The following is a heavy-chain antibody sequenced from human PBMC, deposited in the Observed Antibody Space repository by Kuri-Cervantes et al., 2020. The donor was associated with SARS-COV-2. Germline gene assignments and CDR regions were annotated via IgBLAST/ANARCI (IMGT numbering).Heavy chain of an antibody. J-gene: IGHJ6*03. CDR2: ISSSGSTI. V-gene: IGHV3-11*04. Sequence: GESLKISCAASGFTFSDYYMSWIRRAPGKGLEWVSYISSSGSTIYYADSVKGRFTISRDNAKNSLYLQMNSLRAEDTAVYYCARTFMGYYYYMDVWGKGTTVTVSS. CDR1: GFTFSDYY. D-gene: IGHD3-3*02. CDR3: ARTFMGYYYYMDV.